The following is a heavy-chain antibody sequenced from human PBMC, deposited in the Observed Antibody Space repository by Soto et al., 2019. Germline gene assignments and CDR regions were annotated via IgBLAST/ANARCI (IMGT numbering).Heavy chain of an antibody. CDR3: VRDWKQQGLWDS. Sequence: EVQLVESGGVLVQPGGSLRLSCAASGFTFSVWDMNWVRQAPGKGLEWVSYISGSISTIYYADSVKGRFTISRDNARNSLYLQMNSLRAEDTAVYYCVRDWKQQGLWDSWGRGTLVTVSS. CDR1: GFTFSVWD. CDR2: ISGSISTI. J-gene: IGHJ5*01. D-gene: IGHD6-13*01. V-gene: IGHV3-48*03.